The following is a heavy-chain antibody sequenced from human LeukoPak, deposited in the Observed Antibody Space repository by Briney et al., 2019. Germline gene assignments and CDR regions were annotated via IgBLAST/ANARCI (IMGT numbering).Heavy chain of an antibody. D-gene: IGHD4-17*01. CDR3: ASSLHYGDYEDY. J-gene: IGHJ4*02. Sequence: ASVKVSCKASGYTFTSYAMHWVRQAPGQRLEWMGWINAGNGNTKYSQKFQGRVTITRDTSASTAYMELSSLRSEDTAVYYCASSLHYGDYEDYWGQGTLVTVSS. V-gene: IGHV1-3*01. CDR2: INAGNGNT. CDR1: GYTFTSYA.